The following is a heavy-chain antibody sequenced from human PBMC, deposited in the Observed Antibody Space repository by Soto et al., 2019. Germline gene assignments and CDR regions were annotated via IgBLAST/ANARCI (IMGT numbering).Heavy chain of an antibody. J-gene: IGHJ6*03. CDR3: AKDSCSSTSCPSQYYYYYMDV. CDR1: GFTFDDYA. CDR2: ISWNSGSI. V-gene: IGHV3-9*01. D-gene: IGHD2-2*01. Sequence: EVQLVESGGGLVQPGRSLRLSCAASGFTFDDYAMHWVRQAPGKGLEWVSGISWNSGSIGYADSVKGRFTISRDNAKNSLYLHMNSLSAEETALYYCAKDSCSSTSCPSQYYYYYMDVWGKGTTVTVSS.